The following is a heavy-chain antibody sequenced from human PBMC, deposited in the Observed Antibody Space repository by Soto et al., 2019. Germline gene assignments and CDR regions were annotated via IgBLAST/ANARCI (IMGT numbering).Heavy chain of an antibody. D-gene: IGHD4-4*01. V-gene: IGHV1-58*01. J-gene: IGHJ6*04. CDR2: IVVGSGNT. CDR1: GFTFTSSA. CDR3: AADKVYRNYAHYYYALDG. Sequence: AVKVSCPSSGFTFTSSAVQWVRQARGPRLEWIGWIVVGSGNTNYAQKFQERVTITRDMSTSTAYMELSSLRSEDTAVYYCAADKVYRNYAHYYYALDGWGNRANVTV.